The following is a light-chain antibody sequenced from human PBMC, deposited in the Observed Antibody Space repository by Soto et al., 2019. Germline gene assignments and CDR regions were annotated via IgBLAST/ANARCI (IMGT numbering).Light chain of an antibody. CDR1: SSNIGAGYD. CDR2: GNS. V-gene: IGLV1-40*01. CDR3: QSYDSSLSVLYV. J-gene: IGLJ1*01. Sequence: QSALTQPPSVSGAPGHRVTISCTGSSSNIGAGYDVHWYQQLPGTAPKLLIYGNSNRPSGVPDRFSGSKSGTSASLAITGLQSEDEADYYCQSYDSSLSVLYVFGTGTKVTVL.